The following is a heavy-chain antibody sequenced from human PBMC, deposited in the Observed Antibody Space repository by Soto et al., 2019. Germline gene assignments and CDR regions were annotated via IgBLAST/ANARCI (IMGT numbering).Heavy chain of an antibody. D-gene: IGHD2-15*01. CDR2: ISGSGDDT. J-gene: IGHJ4*02. V-gene: IGHV3-23*01. Sequence: GGSLRLARAASGFSFNNYNTAWDHQAPGKGLEWVSVISGSGDDTWYADSVKGRFTISRDSSENTLSLQMNSLRAEDTAVYYCVKGSVSGVKLPDFWGQGTLVTVS. CDR1: GFSFNNYN. CDR3: VKGSVSGVKLPDF.